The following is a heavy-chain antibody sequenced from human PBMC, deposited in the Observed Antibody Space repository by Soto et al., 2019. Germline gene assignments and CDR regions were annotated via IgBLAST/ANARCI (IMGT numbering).Heavy chain of an antibody. J-gene: IGHJ5*02. Sequence: QVQLVQSGAEVKKPGASVKVSCKASGYTFTSYYMHWVRQAPGQGLEWMGIINPSGGSTSYAQKLQDRVSMTRDTSTSTVYMELSSLRSEDAAVYYCARYCSSTSCYSHQEDWFDPWVQGTLVTVSS. CDR1: GYTFTSYY. D-gene: IGHD2-2*01. CDR3: ARYCSSTSCYSHQEDWFDP. V-gene: IGHV1-46*03. CDR2: INPSGGST.